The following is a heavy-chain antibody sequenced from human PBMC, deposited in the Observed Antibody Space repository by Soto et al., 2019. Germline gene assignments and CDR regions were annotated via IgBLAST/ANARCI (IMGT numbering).Heavy chain of an antibody. J-gene: IGHJ4*02. CDR3: ARVHYSNRNFDY. Sequence: GASVKVSCKASGYTFTSYDINWVRQATGQGLEWMGWMNLNSGYTGYAQKFQGRVTITADESTSTAYMELSSLRSEDTAVYYCARVHYSNRNFDYWGQGTLVTVSS. D-gene: IGHD4-4*01. CDR2: MNLNSGYT. CDR1: GYTFTSYD. V-gene: IGHV1-8*01.